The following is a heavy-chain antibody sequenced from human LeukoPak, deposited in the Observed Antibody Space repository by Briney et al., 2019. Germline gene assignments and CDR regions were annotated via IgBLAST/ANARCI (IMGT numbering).Heavy chain of an antibody. CDR2: ISYTSSAI. Sequence: PGGSLRLSCAASGFSFSTQSMNWVRQAPGKGLEWVSYISYTSSAIYYADSVKGRFTISRDDSGNMLYLQMNSLRVEDTAVYYCAKGDFDCWGQGTLVIVSS. CDR3: AKGDFDC. CDR1: GFSFSTQS. J-gene: IGHJ4*02. V-gene: IGHV3-48*01.